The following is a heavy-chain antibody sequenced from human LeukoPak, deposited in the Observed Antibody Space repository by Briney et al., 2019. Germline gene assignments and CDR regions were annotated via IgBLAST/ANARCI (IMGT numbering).Heavy chain of an antibody. CDR2: IYPGDSDT. Sequence: GESLKISCKGSGYSFTSDWIGWVRQMPGKGLEWMGIIYPGDSDTRYSPSFQGQVTISADKSISTAYLQWSSLKASDTAMYYCVRQYCSSISCYKAADYWGQGTLVTVSS. D-gene: IGHD2-2*02. J-gene: IGHJ4*02. CDR1: GYSFTSDW. CDR3: VRQYCSSISCYKAADY. V-gene: IGHV5-51*01.